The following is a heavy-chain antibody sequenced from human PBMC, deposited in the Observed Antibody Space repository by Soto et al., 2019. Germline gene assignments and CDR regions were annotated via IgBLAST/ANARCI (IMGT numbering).Heavy chain of an antibody. CDR3: ARHYSSGYYGMDG. J-gene: IGHJ6*02. Sequence: GGSMRLSRAASVVTFSSYIMNWVRPAPGKGLEWVSSISSSSSYIYYADSVKGRFTISRDNAKNSLYLQMNSLRAEDTAVYYCARHYSSGYYGMDGWGQGTTVPVFS. CDR2: ISSSSSYI. D-gene: IGHD6-19*01. V-gene: IGHV3-21*01. CDR1: VVTFSSYI.